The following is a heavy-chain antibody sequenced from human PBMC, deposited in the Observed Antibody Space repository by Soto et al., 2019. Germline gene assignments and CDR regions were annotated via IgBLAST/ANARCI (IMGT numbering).Heavy chain of an antibody. CDR2: VHHSWGS. J-gene: IGHJ6*02. CDR3: AGQGFGPLHGFVDV. Sequence: QVQLQESGPGLVKPSEAMSLSCTDSGGSISSYYWSWFRQSPGKRMEWIGYVHHSWGSNYNPSLPSPVAISLDTSKGQFALEVTCVAATGTAVYYCAGQGFGPLHGFVDVWGQGTTVTVSS. D-gene: IGHD3-10*01. V-gene: IGHV4-59*08. CDR1: GGSISSYY.